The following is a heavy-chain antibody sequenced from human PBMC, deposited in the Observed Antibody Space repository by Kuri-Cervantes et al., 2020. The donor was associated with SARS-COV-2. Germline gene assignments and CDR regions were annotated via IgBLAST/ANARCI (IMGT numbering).Heavy chain of an antibody. J-gene: IGHJ3*02. V-gene: IGHV1-69*05. Sequence: SVKVSCKSSGGTFSSYAISWVRQAPGQGLEWMGGIIPIFGTANYAQKFQGRVTITTDESTSTAYMELSSLRSEDTAVYYCARSEAARVLRFLEWFVLRAFDIWGQGTMVTVSS. CDR2: IIPIFGTA. D-gene: IGHD3-3*01. CDR3: ARSEAARVLRFLEWFVLRAFDI. CDR1: GGTFSSYA.